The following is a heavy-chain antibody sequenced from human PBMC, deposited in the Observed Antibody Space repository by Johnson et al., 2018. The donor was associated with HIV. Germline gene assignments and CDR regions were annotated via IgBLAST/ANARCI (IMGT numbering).Heavy chain of an antibody. CDR3: AKDERLVATADYGSERGAFDI. D-gene: IGHD3-10*01. CDR2: INWDGDST. CDR1: GFTFDDYG. Sequence: EVQLVESWGGVVQPGRSLRLSCAASGFTFDDYGMSWVRQPPGKGLEWVSGINWDGDSTYYADSVKGRFTISRDNSKNTLYLQMNSLRAEDTAVYYCAKDERLVATADYGSERGAFDIWGQGTMVTVSS. V-gene: IGHV3-23*04. J-gene: IGHJ3*02.